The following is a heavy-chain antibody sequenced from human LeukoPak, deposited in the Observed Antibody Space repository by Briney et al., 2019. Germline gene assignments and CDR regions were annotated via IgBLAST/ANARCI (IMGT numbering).Heavy chain of an antibody. Sequence: GGSLRLSCAASGFTVSTNYMTWVRQAPGKGLDWVSVIYSGGGTYYADSVKGRFTISRDNSENSLYLQMHSLRVEDTAMYFCARDRRPTVYGGLDSWGQGTVVTVSS. CDR2: IYSGGGT. CDR1: GFTVSTNY. CDR3: ARDRRPTVYGGLDS. V-gene: IGHV3-53*01. D-gene: IGHD5/OR15-5a*01. J-gene: IGHJ4*02.